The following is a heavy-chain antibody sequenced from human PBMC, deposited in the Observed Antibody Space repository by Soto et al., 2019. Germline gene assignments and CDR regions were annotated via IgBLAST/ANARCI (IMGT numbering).Heavy chain of an antibody. CDR3: AARGSYFGS. V-gene: IGHV4-31*03. Sequence: SETLSLTCTVSGGSISSYGYYWSWIRQHPGKGLEWIGYIHSSGRTYYNPSLESRVTISADTSKTQFFLTLNSVTAADTAVYYCAARGSYFGSWGQGTLVTVSS. CDR2: IHSSGRT. J-gene: IGHJ4*02. D-gene: IGHD1-26*01. CDR1: GGSISSYGYY.